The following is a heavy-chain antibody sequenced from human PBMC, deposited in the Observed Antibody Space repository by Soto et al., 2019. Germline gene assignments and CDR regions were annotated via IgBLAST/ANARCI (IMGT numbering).Heavy chain of an antibody. CDR2: IYPGDSDT. V-gene: IGHV5-51*01. Sequence: GESLKISCKGSGYSFTSYWIGWVRQMPGKGLEWMGIIYPGDSDTRYSPSFQGQVTISADKSISTAYLQWSSLKASDTAMYYCARHRDVWGSYRYFGPRDAFDIWGQGTMVTVS. J-gene: IGHJ3*02. CDR1: GYSFTSYW. D-gene: IGHD3-16*02. CDR3: ARHRDVWGSYRYFGPRDAFDI.